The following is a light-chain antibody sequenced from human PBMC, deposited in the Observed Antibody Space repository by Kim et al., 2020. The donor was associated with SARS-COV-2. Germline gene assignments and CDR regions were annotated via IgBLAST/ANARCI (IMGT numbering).Light chain of an antibody. CDR3: QQRSHWPT. Sequence: SLPPGESAPLSCRASQSIYNYLAWYQQKPGQAPGLLIYDASNRASCIPARFSGSGSGTAFTLTIRSLEPEDFAVYYCQQRSHWPTFGGGTKVDIK. J-gene: IGKJ4*01. CDR2: DAS. CDR1: QSIYNY. V-gene: IGKV3-11*01.